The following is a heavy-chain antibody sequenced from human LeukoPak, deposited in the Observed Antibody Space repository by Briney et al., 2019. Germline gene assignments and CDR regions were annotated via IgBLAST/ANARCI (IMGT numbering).Heavy chain of an antibody. J-gene: IGHJ4*02. V-gene: IGHV3-23*01. CDR3: AKDRYSYAFEYSDS. D-gene: IGHD5-18*01. Sequence: GGSLRLSCAASGFTFSSYVMSWVRQAPGKGLEWVSGISGSAGSTYYADSVKGRFTISRDNSKNTLSLQVSSLRTEDTAVYYCAKDRYSYAFEYSDSWGQGTLVTVSS. CDR1: GFTFSSYV. CDR2: ISGSAGST.